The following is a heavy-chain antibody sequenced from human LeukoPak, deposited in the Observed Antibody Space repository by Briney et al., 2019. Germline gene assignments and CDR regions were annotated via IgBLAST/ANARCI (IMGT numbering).Heavy chain of an antibody. CDR3: AKDHGYSSSWSPVGDAFDI. V-gene: IGHV3-30*18. D-gene: IGHD6-13*01. Sequence: GGSLRLSCAASGFTFSSYGMHWVRQAPGKGLEWVAVISYDGSNKYYADSVKGRFTISRDNSKNTLYLQMNSLRAEDTAVYYCAKDHGYSSSWSPVGDAFDIWGQGTMVTVSS. J-gene: IGHJ3*02. CDR2: ISYDGSNK. CDR1: GFTFSSYG.